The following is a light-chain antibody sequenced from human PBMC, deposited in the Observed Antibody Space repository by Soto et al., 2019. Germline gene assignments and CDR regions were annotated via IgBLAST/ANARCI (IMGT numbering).Light chain of an antibody. J-gene: IGLJ3*02. CDR1: SSDVGGYNC. V-gene: IGLV2-14*01. Sequence: SALTQPASVSGSPGQSITISCTGTSSDVGGYNCVSWYQHHPGKAPKLMIYEVSNRPSGVSNRVSASKSGNTASLTISGLQAEDEADYYCSSYTSSSLWVFGGGTKLTVL. CDR2: EVS. CDR3: SSYTSSSLWV.